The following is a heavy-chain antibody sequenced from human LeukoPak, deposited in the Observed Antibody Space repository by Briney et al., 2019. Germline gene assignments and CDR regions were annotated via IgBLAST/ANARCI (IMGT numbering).Heavy chain of an antibody. Sequence: GESLKISCAASGFTFSRYAMNWVRQAPGKGLEWVSAISGTGGSTYYADSVKGRLTISRDNSKNTLYLQMNSLRAEDTAVYYCAKETDVGITIFGVVDYWGQGTLVTVSS. CDR2: ISGTGGST. CDR3: AKETDVGITIFGVVDY. V-gene: IGHV3-23*01. J-gene: IGHJ4*02. D-gene: IGHD3-3*01. CDR1: GFTFSRYA.